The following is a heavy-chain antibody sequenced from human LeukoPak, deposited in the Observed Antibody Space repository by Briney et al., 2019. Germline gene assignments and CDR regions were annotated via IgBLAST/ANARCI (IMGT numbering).Heavy chain of an antibody. V-gene: IGHV3-53*01. Sequence: GGSLRLSCAASGFTVSSNYMSWVRQAPGKGLEWVSVICSGGSTYYADSVKGRFTISRDNSKNTLYLQMNSPRAEDTAVYYCARGGYSSSWYRTWYFDYWGQGTLVTVSS. CDR2: ICSGGST. D-gene: IGHD6-13*01. J-gene: IGHJ4*02. CDR3: ARGGYSSSWYRTWYFDY. CDR1: GFTVSSNY.